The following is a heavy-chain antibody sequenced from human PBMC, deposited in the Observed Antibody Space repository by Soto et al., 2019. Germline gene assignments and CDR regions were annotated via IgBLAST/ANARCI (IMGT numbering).Heavy chain of an antibody. CDR3: ARVGRLITAAGLLDA. V-gene: IGHV4-59*01. J-gene: IGHJ5*02. Sequence: SETLSLTCTISNGSIGSYYWTWIRQPPGRGLEWIGHIYYSGSTNYNPSLKSRLTLSLDTSKNQFSLKLTPVTAADTAVYYCARVGRLITAAGLLDAWGQGTLVTVS. CDR2: IYYSGST. CDR1: NGSIGSYY. D-gene: IGHD6-13*01.